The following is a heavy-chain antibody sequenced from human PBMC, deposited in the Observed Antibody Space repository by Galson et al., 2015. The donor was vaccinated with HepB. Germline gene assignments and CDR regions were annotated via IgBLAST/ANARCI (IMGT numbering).Heavy chain of an antibody. CDR3: ARHSISNWFQYYYYYMDV. CDR2: IKQDGTEK. CDR1: GFTFSSYW. V-gene: IGHV3-7*01. Sequence: SLRLSCAVSGFTFSSYWMNWVRQAPGKGLEWVANIKQDGTEKYYVDSVKGRFTISRDNAKNSLYLQMNSLRAEDTAVYYCARHSISNWFQYYYYYMDVWGKGTTVTVSS. J-gene: IGHJ6*03. D-gene: IGHD6-13*01.